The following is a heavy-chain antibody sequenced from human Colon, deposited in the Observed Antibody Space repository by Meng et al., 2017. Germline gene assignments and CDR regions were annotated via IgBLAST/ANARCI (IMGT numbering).Heavy chain of an antibody. Sequence: SGPTLVKPTETLTLTCTVPGFSLTDVRLGVSWIRQPPGEAPEWLAHIFSNDEKSYSTSLKSRLTISKDTSKSQVVLTMTNMDPVDTATYYCAFDASSTRYYFDSWGQGSVVTVSS. V-gene: IGHV2-26*01. CDR1: GFSLTDVRLG. CDR2: IFSNDEK. CDR3: AFDASSTRYYFDS. J-gene: IGHJ4*02. D-gene: IGHD6-13*01.